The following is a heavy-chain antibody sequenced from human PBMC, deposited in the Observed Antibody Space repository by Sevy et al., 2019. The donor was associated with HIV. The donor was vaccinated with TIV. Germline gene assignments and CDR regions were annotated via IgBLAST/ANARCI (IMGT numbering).Heavy chain of an antibody. D-gene: IGHD5-12*01. CDR3: VRDGGDIVATIYYFDY. J-gene: IGHJ4*02. CDR2: TYYRSKWYN. CDR1: GDSVSSNSAA. Sequence: SQTLSLTCAISGDSVSSNSAAWNWIRQSPSRGLEWLGRTYYRSKWYNDYAVSVKSRITINPDTSKNQFFLQLNSVTPEDTAVYYCVRDGGDIVATIYYFDYWGQGTLVTVSS. V-gene: IGHV6-1*01.